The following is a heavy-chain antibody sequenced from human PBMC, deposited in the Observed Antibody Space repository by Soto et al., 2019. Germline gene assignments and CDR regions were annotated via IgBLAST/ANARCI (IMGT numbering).Heavy chain of an antibody. CDR1: GGTFSSYG. V-gene: IGHV3-33*01. Sequence: PGGSLRLSCAASGGTFSSYGMHWVRQAPGKGLEWVAVIWYDGSNKYYADSVKGRFTISRDNSKNTLYLQMNSLRAEDTAVYYCARWTVPAATGSYYYYHYMDVWGKGTTVTVSS. CDR3: ARWTVPAATGSYYYYHYMDV. J-gene: IGHJ6*03. D-gene: IGHD2-2*01. CDR2: IWYDGSNK.